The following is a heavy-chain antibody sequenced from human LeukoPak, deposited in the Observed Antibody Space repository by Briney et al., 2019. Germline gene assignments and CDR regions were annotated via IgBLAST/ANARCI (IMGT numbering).Heavy chain of an antibody. CDR2: ISGSGGST. J-gene: IGHJ5*02. CDR1: GFTFSSYA. CDR3: AKDCGDYEGSNWFDP. Sequence: GGSLRLSCAASGFTFSSYAMSWVRQAPGKGLEWVSAISGSGGSTYYADSVKGRFTISRDNSKNTLYLQMNSLRAEDTAVYYCAKDCGDYEGSNWFDPWGQGTLVTVSS. V-gene: IGHV3-23*01. D-gene: IGHD4-17*01.